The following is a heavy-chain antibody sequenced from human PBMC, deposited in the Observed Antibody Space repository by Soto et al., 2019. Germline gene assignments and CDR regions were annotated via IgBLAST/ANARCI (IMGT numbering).Heavy chain of an antibody. J-gene: IGHJ6*02. V-gene: IGHV1-69*13. Sequence: SVKVSCKASGGTFSSCSISWVRQAPGQGLECMGGIIPIFGTANYAQKFQGRVTITADESTSTAYMELSSLRSEDTAVYYCARGSGLVQWLPRYYYYGMDVWGQGTTVTVSS. D-gene: IGHD6-19*01. CDR2: IIPIFGTA. CDR1: GGTFSSCS. CDR3: ARGSGLVQWLPRYYYYGMDV.